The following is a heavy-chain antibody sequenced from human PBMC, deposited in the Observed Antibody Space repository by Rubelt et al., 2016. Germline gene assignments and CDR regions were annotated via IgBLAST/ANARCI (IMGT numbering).Heavy chain of an antibody. V-gene: IGHV3-48*01. J-gene: IGHJ4*02. Sequence: ASGFTFSRYSMNWVRQASGKGLEWLSYISRSSGTISYADSVKGRFSIASDNAKNSLYLQMNSLRVEDTAVYYCARGGGSRGGPFDYWGQGTLVTVSS. CDR3: ARGGGSRGGPFDY. CDR1: GFTFSRYS. D-gene: IGHD3-10*01. CDR2: ISRSSGTI.